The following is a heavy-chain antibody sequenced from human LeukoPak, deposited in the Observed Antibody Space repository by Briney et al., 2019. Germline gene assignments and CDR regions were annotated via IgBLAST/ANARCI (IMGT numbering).Heavy chain of an antibody. CDR1: GFTFSSYA. CDR3: TTDFYDSSGYYIDY. CDR2: ISSSGSTI. D-gene: IGHD3-22*01. J-gene: IGHJ4*02. Sequence: GGSLRLSCAASGFTFSSYAMSWVRQAPGKGLEWVSYISSSGSTIYYADSVKGRFTISRDNAKNSLYLQMNSLRAEDTAVYYCTTDFYDSSGYYIDYWGQGTLVTVSS. V-gene: IGHV3-48*04.